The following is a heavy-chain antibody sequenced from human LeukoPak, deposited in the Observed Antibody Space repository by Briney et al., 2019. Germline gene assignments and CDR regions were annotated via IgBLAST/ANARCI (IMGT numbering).Heavy chain of an antibody. CDR1: GFTFSSYS. CDR3: ARGAGPYDAFDI. J-gene: IGHJ3*02. Sequence: GGSLRLSCAASGFTFSSYSMNWVRQAPGKGLEWVSSISSSSSYIYYAGSVKGRFTISRDNANNSLYLQMNSLRAEDTAVYYCARGAGPYDAFDIWGRGTMVTVSS. CDR2: ISSSSSYI. V-gene: IGHV3-21*01. D-gene: IGHD6-13*01.